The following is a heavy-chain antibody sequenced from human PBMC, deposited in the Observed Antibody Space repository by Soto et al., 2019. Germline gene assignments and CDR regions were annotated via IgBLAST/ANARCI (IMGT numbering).Heavy chain of an antibody. Sequence: QVQLVESGGGVVQPGRSLRLSCAASGFTFSSYGMHWVRQAPGKGLEWVAVIWYDGSNKYYADSVKGRFTISRDNSKNTLYLQMNSRRAEDTAVYYCARLGYGDYGIFDYWGQGTLVTVSS. V-gene: IGHV3-33*01. CDR1: GFTFSSYG. CDR2: IWYDGSNK. D-gene: IGHD4-17*01. J-gene: IGHJ4*02. CDR3: ARLGYGDYGIFDY.